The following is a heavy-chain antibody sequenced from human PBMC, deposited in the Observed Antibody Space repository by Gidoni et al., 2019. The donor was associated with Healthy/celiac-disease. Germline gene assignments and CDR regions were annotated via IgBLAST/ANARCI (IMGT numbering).Heavy chain of an antibody. D-gene: IGHD1-26*01. Sequence: QVQLQQWGAGLLKPSETLSLTCAVYGGSFSGYYWSWIRQPPGKGLEWIGEINHSGSTNYNPSLKSRVTISVDTSKNQFSLKLSSVTAADTAVYYCARGSGSYYRGDYWGQGTLVTVSS. CDR3: ARGSGSYYRGDY. CDR2: INHSGST. V-gene: IGHV4-34*01. J-gene: IGHJ4*02. CDR1: GGSFSGYY.